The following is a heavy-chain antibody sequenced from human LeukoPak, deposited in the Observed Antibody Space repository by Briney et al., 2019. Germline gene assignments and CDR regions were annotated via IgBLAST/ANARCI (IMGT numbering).Heavy chain of an antibody. CDR1: GYNFVSYG. V-gene: IGHV1-18*04. J-gene: IGHJ5*02. CDR2: ISPYSGTT. Sequence: GASVKVSCKASGYNFVSYGIDWVRQAPGQGLELLGWISPYSGTTIYAQNLQGRVTMTTDISTSTAYMELGNLKSDDTAVYFCARDPNYDFWSGSYTRWVDPWGQGTLVTVSS. D-gene: IGHD3-3*01. CDR3: ARDPNYDFWSGSYTRWVDP.